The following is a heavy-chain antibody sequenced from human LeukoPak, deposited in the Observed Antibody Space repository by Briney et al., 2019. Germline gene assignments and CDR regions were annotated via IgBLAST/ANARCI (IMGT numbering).Heavy chain of an antibody. J-gene: IGHJ4*02. CDR2: IIPIFGIA. V-gene: IGHV1-69*04. CDR1: GGTFSSYA. Sequence: ASVKVTCKASGGTFSSYAISWVRQAPGQGLEWMGRIIPIFGIANYAQKLQGRVTITADKSTSTAYMELSSLRSEDTAVYYCARDRPYCSGGSCYSGSDYWGQGTLVTVSS. D-gene: IGHD2-15*01. CDR3: ARDRPYCSGGSCYSGSDY.